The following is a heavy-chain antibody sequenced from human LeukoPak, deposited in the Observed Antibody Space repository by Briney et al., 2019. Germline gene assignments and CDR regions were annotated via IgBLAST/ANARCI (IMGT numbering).Heavy chain of an antibody. Sequence: GRSLRLSCAASGFTFDDYAMHWVRQAPGKGLEWVSGISWNSGSIGYADSVKGRFTISRDNAKNSLYLQMNSLRAEDMALYYCAKGGDYAGYYFDYWGQGTLVTVSS. V-gene: IGHV3-9*03. D-gene: IGHD4-17*01. CDR2: ISWNSGSI. CDR3: AKGGDYAGYYFDY. CDR1: GFTFDDYA. J-gene: IGHJ4*02.